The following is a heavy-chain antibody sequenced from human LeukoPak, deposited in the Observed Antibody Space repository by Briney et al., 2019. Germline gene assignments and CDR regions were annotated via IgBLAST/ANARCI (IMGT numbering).Heavy chain of an antibody. Sequence: GGSLRLSCAASRFTLSTYWMSWVRQPPGKGLEWVAHIKQDGSQEYYVDSVKGRFTISRDSAKNSLYLQMNSLRAEDTAVYYCARGVPYDSWSGPHYSDYWGQGTLVTVSS. J-gene: IGHJ4*02. V-gene: IGHV3-7*01. CDR1: RFTLSTYW. D-gene: IGHD3-3*01. CDR3: ARGVPYDSWSGPHYSDY. CDR2: IKQDGSQE.